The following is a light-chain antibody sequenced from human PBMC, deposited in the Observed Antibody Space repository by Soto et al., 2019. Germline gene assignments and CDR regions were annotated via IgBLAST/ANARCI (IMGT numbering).Light chain of an antibody. Sequence: DIQMTQSASSVSASVGDRVTLTCRASQGIGDRLAWYQQKPGKVPQLLIYFASTLGSGVPSRFSGSGSGTDFILTINTLQADDFATYYCLHTYSFPRTFGQGTKVDIK. CDR2: FAS. CDR3: LHTYSFPRT. CDR1: QGIGDR. V-gene: IGKV1-12*01. J-gene: IGKJ1*01.